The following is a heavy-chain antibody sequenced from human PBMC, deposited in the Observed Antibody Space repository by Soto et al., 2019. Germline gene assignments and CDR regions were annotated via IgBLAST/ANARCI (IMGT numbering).Heavy chain of an antibody. CDR1: GFTFSSYG. D-gene: IGHD3-22*01. CDR2: IWYDGSNK. Sequence: AGGSLRLSCAASGFTFSSYGMHWVRQAPGKGLEWVAVIWYDGSNKYYADSVKGRFTISRDNSKNTLYLQMNSLRAEDTAVYYCARSWRYYYDSSGYYYDYWGQGTLVTVSS. J-gene: IGHJ4*02. CDR3: ARSWRYYYDSSGYYYDY. V-gene: IGHV3-33*01.